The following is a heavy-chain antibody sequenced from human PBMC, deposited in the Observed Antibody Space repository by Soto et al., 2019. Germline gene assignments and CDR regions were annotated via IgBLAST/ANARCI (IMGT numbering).Heavy chain of an antibody. J-gene: IGHJ3*01. CDR3: ARYPYVKDAFDL. CDR1: GFAFSEYG. Sequence: QVQLVQSGAEVKKPGASVKVSCKASGFAFSEYGFTWVRQAPGQGLEWMAWVSVYNGDINYAQRFQGTVTMTTDTSTDTVYMEMMSLRYDDTAVYYWARYPYVKDAFDLWGQGTMVRVSS. V-gene: IGHV1-18*01. D-gene: IGHD3-10*02. CDR2: VSVYNGDI.